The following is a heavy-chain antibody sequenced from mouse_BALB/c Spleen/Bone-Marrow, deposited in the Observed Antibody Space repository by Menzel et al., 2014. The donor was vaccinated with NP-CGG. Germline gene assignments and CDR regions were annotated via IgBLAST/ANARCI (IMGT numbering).Heavy chain of an antibody. CDR2: IYPGDGDT. Sequence: QVQLQQSGAELVRPGSSVKISCKASCYAFSSYWMNWVKRRPGQGLEWIGQIYPGDGDTNYNGKFKGKATPTADKSSSTAYMQLSSLTSEDSAVYFCARWITTVVAPYVMDYWGQGTSVTVSS. CDR3: ARWITTVVAPYVMDY. V-gene: IGHV1-80*01. CDR1: CYAFSSYW. D-gene: IGHD1-1*01. J-gene: IGHJ4*01.